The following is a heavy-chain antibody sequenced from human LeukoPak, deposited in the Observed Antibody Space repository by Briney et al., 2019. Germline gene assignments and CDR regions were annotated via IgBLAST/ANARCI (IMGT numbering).Heavy chain of an antibody. CDR2: ISSSSSYI. Sequence: PGGSLRLSCAASGFTFSSYSMNWVRQAPGKGLEWVSSISSSSSYIYYADSVKGRFTIFRDKSKTTLFLQMDSLRAEDTAVYYCAKDPEKGLAVARLEHWGQGTLVTVSS. CDR3: AKDPEKGLAVARLEH. V-gene: IGHV3-21*01. J-gene: IGHJ5*02. D-gene: IGHD6-19*01. CDR1: GFTFSSYS.